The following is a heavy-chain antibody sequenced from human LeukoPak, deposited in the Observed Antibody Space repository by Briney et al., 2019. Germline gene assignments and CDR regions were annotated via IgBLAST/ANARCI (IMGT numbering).Heavy chain of an antibody. CDR3: ARDSGYDLPPDY. D-gene: IGHD5-12*01. CDR2: ISSSSSYI. V-gene: IGHV3-21*01. Sequence: KSGGSLRLSCAASGFTFSSYSMNWVRQAPGKGLEWVSSISSSSSYIYYADSVKGQFTISRDNAKNSLYLQMNSLRAEDTAVYYCARDSGYDLPPDYWGQGTLVTVSS. J-gene: IGHJ4*02. CDR1: GFTFSSYS.